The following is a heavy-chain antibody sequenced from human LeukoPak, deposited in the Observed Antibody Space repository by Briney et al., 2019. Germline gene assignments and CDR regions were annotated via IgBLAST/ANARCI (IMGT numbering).Heavy chain of an antibody. V-gene: IGHV3-11*05. D-gene: IGHD2-2*01. CDR2: IGRGSTYT. J-gene: IGHJ5*02. CDR1: GFTFSDYY. CDR3: ARDVSTSFNGFDL. Sequence: GGSLRLSCAASGFTFSDYYMSWIRQAPGKGLEWVSYIGRGSTYTNYADSVKGRFTISRDNAKNSLYLQMNSLRAEDTAVYYCARDVSTSFNGFDLWGQGTLVTVSS.